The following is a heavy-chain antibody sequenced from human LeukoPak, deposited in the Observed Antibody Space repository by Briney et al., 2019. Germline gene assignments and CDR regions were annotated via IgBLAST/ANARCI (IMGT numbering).Heavy chain of an antibody. D-gene: IGHD5-18*01. Sequence: SETLSLTCTVYGGSFSGYYWSWIRQPPGKGLEWIGEINHSGSTNYNPSLKSRVTISVDTSKNQFSLKLSSVTAADTAVYYCARGFRAMVSFFDYWGQGTLVTVSS. V-gene: IGHV4-34*01. CDR2: INHSGST. CDR1: GGSFSGYY. CDR3: ARGFRAMVSFFDY. J-gene: IGHJ4*02.